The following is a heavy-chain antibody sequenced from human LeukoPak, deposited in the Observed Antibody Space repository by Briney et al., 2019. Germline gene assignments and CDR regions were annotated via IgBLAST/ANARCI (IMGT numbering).Heavy chain of an antibody. V-gene: IGHV1-2*02. CDR1: GYTFTGYY. Sequence: GASVKVSCKASGYTFTGYYMHWVRQAPGQGLEWMGWINPNSGGTNYAQKFQGRVTMTRDTSISTAYMELSRLRSDDTAVYYCARVDLDIVVVPAAAREGGYYGMDVWGQGTTVTVSS. CDR3: ARVDLDIVVVPAAAREGGYYGMDV. D-gene: IGHD2-2*03. J-gene: IGHJ6*02. CDR2: INPNSGGT.